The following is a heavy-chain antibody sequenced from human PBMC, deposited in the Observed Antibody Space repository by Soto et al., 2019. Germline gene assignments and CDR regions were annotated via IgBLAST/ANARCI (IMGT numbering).Heavy chain of an antibody. CDR1: GFTFSSYA. CDR3: AKSGPTNYFDY. CDR2: ISDGGRFT. Sequence: HPGGSLRLSCAAPGFTFSSYAMNWVRQAPGRGLEWVSGISDGGRFTYYADSVKGRFSISRDDSKNTLFLQMNSLRVDDTALYYCAKSGPTNYFDYWGQGTLVTVSS. D-gene: IGHD1-1*01. V-gene: IGHV3-23*01. J-gene: IGHJ4*02.